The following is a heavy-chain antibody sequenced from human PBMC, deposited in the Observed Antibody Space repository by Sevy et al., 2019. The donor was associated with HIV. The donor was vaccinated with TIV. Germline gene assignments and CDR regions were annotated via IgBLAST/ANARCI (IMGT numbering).Heavy chain of an antibody. CDR3: AKLALAGPTTNSWFDP. Sequence: GGSLRLSCAASGFTFSSYAMSWVRQAPGKGLEWVSAISGSGGSTYYADSVKGRFTISRDNSKNTLYLQMNSLRAEDPAVYYCAKLALAGPTTNSWFDPWGQGTLVTVSS. V-gene: IGHV3-23*01. CDR2: ISGSGGST. CDR1: GFTFSSYA. D-gene: IGHD4-17*01. J-gene: IGHJ5*02.